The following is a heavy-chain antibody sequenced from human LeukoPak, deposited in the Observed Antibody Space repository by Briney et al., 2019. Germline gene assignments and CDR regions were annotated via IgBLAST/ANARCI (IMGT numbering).Heavy chain of an antibody. CDR1: GFTFSSYW. Sequence: GGSLRLSCAASGFTFSSYWMHWVRQAPGKGLVWVSRINSDGSSTSYADSVKGRFTISRDNAKNTLYLQMNSLRAEDTAVYYCAKCGSYLPDAFDIWGQGTMVTVSS. CDR3: AKCGSYLPDAFDI. J-gene: IGHJ3*02. CDR2: INSDGSST. D-gene: IGHD1-26*01. V-gene: IGHV3-74*01.